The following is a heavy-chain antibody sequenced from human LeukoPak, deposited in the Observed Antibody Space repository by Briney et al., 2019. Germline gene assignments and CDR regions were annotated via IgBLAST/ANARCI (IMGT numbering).Heavy chain of an antibody. CDR1: GYTFTSYG. V-gene: IGHV1-18*01. D-gene: IGHD3-22*01. CDR3: ATMNVYDSSGHHDY. J-gene: IGHJ4*02. Sequence: GASVKVSCKASGYTFTSYGISWVRQAPGQGLEWMGWISAYNGNTNYAQKLQGRVTMTEDTSTDTAYMELSSLRSEDTAVYYCATMNVYDSSGHHDYWGQGTLVTVSS. CDR2: ISAYNGNT.